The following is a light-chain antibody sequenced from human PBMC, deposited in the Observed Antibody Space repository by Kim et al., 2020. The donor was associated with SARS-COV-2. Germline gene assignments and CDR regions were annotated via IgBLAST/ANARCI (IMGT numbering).Light chain of an antibody. CDR2: SNN. Sequence: PGQTVALSCSGISSNIGSNSVDWYQQFPGTAPKLLIYSNNERPSGVPARFSGSKSGTSASLAISGLQSEDEADYYCAAWDDTLTGRVFGGGTQLTVL. CDR1: SSNIGSNS. J-gene: IGLJ3*02. V-gene: IGLV1-44*01. CDR3: AAWDDTLTGRV.